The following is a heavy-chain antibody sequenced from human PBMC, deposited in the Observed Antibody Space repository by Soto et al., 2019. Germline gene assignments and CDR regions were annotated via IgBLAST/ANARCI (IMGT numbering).Heavy chain of an antibody. D-gene: IGHD3-9*01. Sequence: QLQLQESGSKLVKPSQTLSLTCAVSGGSISSGGYSWSWIRQPPGKGLEWIGYIYHSVSTYYNPSLKSRVTISVDRSKNQFSLKLSSVTAADTAVYYCARVPPIFYWGQGTLVTVSS. V-gene: IGHV4-30-2*01. J-gene: IGHJ4*02. CDR3: ARVPPIFY. CDR1: GGSISSGGYS. CDR2: IYHSVST.